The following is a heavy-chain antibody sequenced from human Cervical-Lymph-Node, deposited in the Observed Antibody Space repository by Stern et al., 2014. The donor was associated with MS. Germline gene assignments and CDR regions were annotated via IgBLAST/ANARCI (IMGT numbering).Heavy chain of an antibody. CDR3: ARGHRVQLSSYYFDS. D-gene: IGHD1-14*01. J-gene: IGHJ4*02. Sequence: QVQLGQSGADVKKPGASVKVSCKASGYTFTSYDINWVRQVAGQGLEWMGWLSPNSGDTGYAQKFQGRVIMTRNTSINTAYMELSSLSHDDTAVFFCARGHRVQLSSYYFDSWGQGTQVTVSS. CDR2: LSPNSGDT. V-gene: IGHV1-8*01. CDR1: GYTFTSYD.